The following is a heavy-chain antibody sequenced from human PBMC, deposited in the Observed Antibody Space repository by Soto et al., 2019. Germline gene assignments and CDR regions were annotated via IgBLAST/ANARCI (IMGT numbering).Heavy chain of an antibody. CDR3: ARRRSGSPFVY. V-gene: IGHV4-39*01. CDR1: GGSISSSSYY. CDR2: IYYSGST. D-gene: IGHD1-26*01. Sequence: QLQLQESGPGLVKPSETLSLTCTVSGGSISSSSYYWGWIRQPPGKGLEWIGTIYYSGSTYYKSSLKSRVSISADTPKNQVSLKLSSVTAADTAVYYCARRRSGSPFVYWGQGILVTVSS. J-gene: IGHJ4*02.